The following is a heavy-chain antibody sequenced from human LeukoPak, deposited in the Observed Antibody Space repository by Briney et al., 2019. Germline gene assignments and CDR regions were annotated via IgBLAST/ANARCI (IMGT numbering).Heavy chain of an antibody. D-gene: IGHD4-17*01. CDR1: GYTFTSYD. CDR3: ASGSAVTTLPHFYYYMNV. CDR2: INPNSGGT. V-gene: IGHV1-2*02. J-gene: IGHJ6*03. Sequence: GASVKVSCKASGYTFTSYDINWVRQTPGQGLEWVGWINPNSGGTNYAQKFQGRVTMTRDTSISTAYMDLSSLRSDDTAVYYCASGSAVTTLPHFYYYMNVWGKGTTVTVSS.